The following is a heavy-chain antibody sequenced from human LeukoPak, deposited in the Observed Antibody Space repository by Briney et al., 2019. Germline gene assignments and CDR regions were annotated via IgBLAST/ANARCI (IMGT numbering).Heavy chain of an antibody. J-gene: IGHJ5*02. CDR2: IKQDGSEK. V-gene: IGHV3-7*05. Sequence: GGSLRLSCAASGFTFSTHWMIWLRQAPGKGLEWVANIKQDGSEKYYVDSVKGRFIISRDNAKNSLYLQMNSLRAEDTAVYYCARERTGNNWFDPWGQGTLVTVSS. D-gene: IGHD1-1*01. CDR1: GFTFSTHW. CDR3: ARERTGNNWFDP.